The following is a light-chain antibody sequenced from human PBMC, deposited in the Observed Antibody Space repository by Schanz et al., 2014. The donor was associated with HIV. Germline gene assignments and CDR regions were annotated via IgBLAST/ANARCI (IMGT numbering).Light chain of an antibody. CDR2: GAS. CDR3: HHYGGS. CDR1: QSVNNY. J-gene: IGKJ3*01. V-gene: IGKV3-15*01. Sequence: EIVLTQSPATLSVSPGERATLSCRAGQSVNNYLAWYQQKPGQTPRLLIYGASTRATGIPARFSGSGSGTEFTLTISSLQSEDFAVYYCHHYGGSFGPGTTVDYK.